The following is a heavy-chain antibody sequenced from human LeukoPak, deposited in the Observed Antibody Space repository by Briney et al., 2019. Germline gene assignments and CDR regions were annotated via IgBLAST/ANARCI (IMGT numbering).Heavy chain of an antibody. J-gene: IGHJ4*02. CDR1: GFTLSDYR. CDR2: ISSSSNYI. CDR3: ARSGQRRWSGGTYYPYDFDY. Sequence: AGSLRLSCAASGFTLSDYRMSWGRQPPGKGMEWVSSISSSSNYINCANSVKGRLTISRDKATNSLQLQKNRVRGEDTAVYYCARSGQRRWSGGTYYPYDFDYWGQGTLVTVSS. D-gene: IGHD2-15*01. V-gene: IGHV3-21*01.